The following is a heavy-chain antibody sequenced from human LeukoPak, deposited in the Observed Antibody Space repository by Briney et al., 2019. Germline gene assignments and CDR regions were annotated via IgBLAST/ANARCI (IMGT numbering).Heavy chain of an antibody. D-gene: IGHD6-19*01. CDR1: GYTFTSYY. J-gene: IGHJ4*02. CDR3: ARRGGSGWTDY. V-gene: IGHV1-46*01. CDR2: INPSGGST. Sequence: GASVKVSCKASGYTFTSYYMHWVRQAPGQGLEWMGIINPSGGSTSYAQKFHGRVTMTRDTSTSTVYMELSSLRSEDTAVYYCARRGGSGWTDYWGQGTLVTVSS.